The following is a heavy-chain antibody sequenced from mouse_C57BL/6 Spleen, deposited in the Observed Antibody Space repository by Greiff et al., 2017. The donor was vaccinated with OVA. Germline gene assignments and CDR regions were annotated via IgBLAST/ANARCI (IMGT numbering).Heavy chain of an antibody. Sequence: VQLQQSGAELVKPGASVKISCKASGYAFSSYWMNWVKQRPGKGLEWIGQIYPGDGDTNYNGKFKGKATLTADKSSSTADMQLSSLTSEDSAVYFCARALYYYGSSYGSDFDYWGQGTTRTVSS. D-gene: IGHD1-1*01. CDR1: GYAFSSYW. CDR2: IYPGDGDT. CDR3: ARALYYYGSSYGSDFDY. J-gene: IGHJ2*01. V-gene: IGHV1-80*01.